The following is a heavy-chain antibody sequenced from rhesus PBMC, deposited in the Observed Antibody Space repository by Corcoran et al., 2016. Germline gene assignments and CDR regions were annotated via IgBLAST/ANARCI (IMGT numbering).Heavy chain of an antibody. CDR1: GFIFSSYW. D-gene: IGHD3-22*01. Sequence: EVQLVESGGGLAKPGGSLRLSCAASGFIFSSYWTNWVRQAPGKGLGWDSAIKRGGGSTYYSAAVESRLTISRDNSKNSLSLQMNSLRAEDTAVYSCAKGGLTGVIFNYWGQGVLVTVSS. V-gene: IGHV3S25*01. CDR3: AKGGLTGVIFNY. J-gene: IGHJ4*01. CDR2: IKRGGGST.